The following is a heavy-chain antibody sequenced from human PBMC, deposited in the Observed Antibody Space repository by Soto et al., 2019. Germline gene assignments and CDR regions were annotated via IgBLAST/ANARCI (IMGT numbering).Heavy chain of an antibody. J-gene: IGHJ4*02. CDR3: ARAPLYDILTGYYLDY. CDR2: IYHSGST. Sequence: PSETLSLTCAVSGGSISSSNWWSWVRQPPGKGLEWIGEIYHSGSTNYNPSLKSRVTISVDKSKNQFSLKLSSVTAADTAVYYCARAPLYDILTGYYLDYWGQGTLVTVSS. V-gene: IGHV4-4*02. D-gene: IGHD3-9*01. CDR1: GGSISSSNW.